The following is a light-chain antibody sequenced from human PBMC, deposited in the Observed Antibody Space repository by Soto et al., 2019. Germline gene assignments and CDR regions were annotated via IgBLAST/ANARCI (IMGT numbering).Light chain of an antibody. CDR1: QGISNY. Sequence: DIQITQSPSPLSASVGDRVTITCQASQGISNYLNWYQQKPGKAPKLLIYDASNLEAGVPSRFSGSGSGTDFTFSISSLQPEDIATYFCQQYNNLPYTFGLGTKLEIK. V-gene: IGKV1-33*01. J-gene: IGKJ2*01. CDR3: QQYNNLPYT. CDR2: DAS.